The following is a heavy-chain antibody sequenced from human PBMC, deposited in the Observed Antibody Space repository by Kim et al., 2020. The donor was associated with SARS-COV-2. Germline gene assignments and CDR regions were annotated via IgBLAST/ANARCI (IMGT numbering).Heavy chain of an antibody. CDR2: ISSNGGST. CDR1: GFTFSSYA. CDR3: ARGWYFLPFGELPQHPIDY. J-gene: IGHJ4*02. D-gene: IGHD3-10*01. Sequence: GGSLRLSCAASGFTFSSYAMHWVRQAPGKGLEYVSAISSNGGSTYYANSVKGRFTISRDNSKNTLYLQMGSLRAEDMAVYYCARGWYFLPFGELPQHPIDYWGQGTLVTVSS. V-gene: IGHV3-64*01.